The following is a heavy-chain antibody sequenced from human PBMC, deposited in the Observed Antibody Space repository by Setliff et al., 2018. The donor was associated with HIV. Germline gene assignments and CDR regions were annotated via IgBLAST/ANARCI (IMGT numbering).Heavy chain of an antibody. Sequence: GASVKVSCKTSGYTFTRYAISWVRQAPGQGLEWMGWINTNTGNPTYAQGFTGRFVFSLDTSVSTAYLQISSLKAEDTAVYYCARASRYCSRTSCHGDWFDPWGQGTLVTVSS. V-gene: IGHV7-4-1*02. CDR2: INTNTGNP. J-gene: IGHJ5*02. CDR3: ARASRYCSRTSCHGDWFDP. D-gene: IGHD2-2*01. CDR1: GYTFTRYA.